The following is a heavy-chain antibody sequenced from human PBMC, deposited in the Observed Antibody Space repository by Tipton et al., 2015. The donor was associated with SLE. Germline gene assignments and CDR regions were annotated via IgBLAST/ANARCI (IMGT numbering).Heavy chain of an antibody. Sequence: TLSLTCTVSGGSISSYYWSWIRQPPGKGLEWIGYIYYSGSTNYNPSLKSRVTMSVDTSKRRFSLKLSSVTAADTAVYYCARSSSGYYVDYWGQGTLVTVSS. D-gene: IGHD3-22*01. CDR3: ARSSSGYYVDY. CDR1: GGSISSYY. J-gene: IGHJ4*02. CDR2: IYYSGST. V-gene: IGHV4-59*08.